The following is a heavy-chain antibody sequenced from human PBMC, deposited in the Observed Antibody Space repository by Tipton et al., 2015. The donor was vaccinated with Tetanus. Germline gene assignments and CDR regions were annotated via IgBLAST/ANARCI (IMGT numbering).Heavy chain of an antibody. CDR3: ARRRSAVLGGSYHWYFDL. V-gene: IGHV5-51*01. CDR2: INPTDYQT. J-gene: IGHJ2*01. CDR1: GYNFTIYW. D-gene: IGHD2-15*01. Sequence: QLVQSGAEVKKPGESLKISCKPSGYNFTIYWIGWVRQMPGKGLEWMGVINPTDYQTSYNPSFEGQVTISADRSINTAYLQWSSVQTSDTAIYYCARRRSAVLGGSYHWYFDLWGRGTLVTVSS.